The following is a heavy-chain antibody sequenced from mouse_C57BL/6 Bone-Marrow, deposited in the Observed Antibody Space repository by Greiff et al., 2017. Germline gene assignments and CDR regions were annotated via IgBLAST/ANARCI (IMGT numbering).Heavy chain of an antibody. V-gene: IGHV5-6*01. CDR1: GFTFSSYG. J-gene: IGHJ2*01. CDR2: ISSGGSYT. Sequence: EVQVVESGGDLVKPGGSLKLSCAASGFTFSSYGMSWVRQTPDKRLEWVATISSGGSYTYYPDSVKGRFTISRDNAKNTLYLQMSSLKSEDTAMYYCARGSSYGFDYWGQGTTLTVSS. D-gene: IGHD1-1*01. CDR3: ARGSSYGFDY.